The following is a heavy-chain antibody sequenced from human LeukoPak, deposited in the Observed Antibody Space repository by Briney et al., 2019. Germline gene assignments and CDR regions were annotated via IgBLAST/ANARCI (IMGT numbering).Heavy chain of an antibody. CDR3: ARHGQWEPFDY. CDR1: GGSISSGSYY. D-gene: IGHD1-26*01. CDR2: IYTSGST. Sequence: SETLSLTCTVSGGSISSGSYYWSWIRQPAGKGLEWIGRIYTSGSTNYNPSLKSRVTISVDTSKNQFSLKLSSVTAADTAVYYCARHGQWEPFDYWGQGTLVTVSS. J-gene: IGHJ4*02. V-gene: IGHV4-61*02.